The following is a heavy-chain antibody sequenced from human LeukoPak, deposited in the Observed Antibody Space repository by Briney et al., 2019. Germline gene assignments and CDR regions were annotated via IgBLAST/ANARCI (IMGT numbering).Heavy chain of an antibody. CDR3: ARARVYNWFDP. Sequence: SETLSLTCTVSGGSISSHYWSWLRQPPGKGLEWIGYIYYSGSTNYNPSLKSRVTISVDTSKNQFSLKLSSVTAADTAVYYCARARVYNWFDPWGQGTLVTVSS. CDR2: IYYSGST. J-gene: IGHJ5*02. V-gene: IGHV4-59*11. CDR1: GGSISSHY.